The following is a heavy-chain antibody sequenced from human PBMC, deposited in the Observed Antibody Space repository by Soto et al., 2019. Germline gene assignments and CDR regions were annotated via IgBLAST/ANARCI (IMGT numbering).Heavy chain of an antibody. Sequence: SETLSLTCTVSGGSISSYYWSWIRQPPGKGLEWIGYIYYSGSTNYNPSLKSRVTISVDTSKNQFSLKLSSVTAADTAVYYCARESGDISFFDYWGQGTLVTVSS. V-gene: IGHV4-59*01. D-gene: IGHD3-9*01. J-gene: IGHJ4*02. CDR3: ARESGDISFFDY. CDR1: GGSISSYY. CDR2: IYYSGST.